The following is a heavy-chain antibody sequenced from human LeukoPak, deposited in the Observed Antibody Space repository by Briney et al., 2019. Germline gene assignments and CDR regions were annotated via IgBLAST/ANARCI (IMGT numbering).Heavy chain of an antibody. D-gene: IGHD6-13*01. Sequence: GGSLRLSCAASGFTFSSYWMSWVRQAPGKGLEWVANIKQDGSEKYYVDSVKGRFTISRDNAKNSLYLQMDSLGAEDTAVYYCAREDSSSWQNWFDPWGQGTLVTVSS. J-gene: IGHJ5*02. CDR2: IKQDGSEK. CDR1: GFTFSSYW. CDR3: AREDSSSWQNWFDP. V-gene: IGHV3-7*01.